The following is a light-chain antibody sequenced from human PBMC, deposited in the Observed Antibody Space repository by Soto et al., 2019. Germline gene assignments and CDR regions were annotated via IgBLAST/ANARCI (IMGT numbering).Light chain of an antibody. CDR1: SSDVGGYNY. Sequence: HSALTQPRSVSGSPGQSVTISCTGTSSDVGGYNYVSWYQQHPGKAPKLMIYDVSKRPSGVPDRVSGSKSGNTASLTISGLQAEDEEDYYCCSYAGSYTWVFGAGTKLTVL. J-gene: IGLJ3*02. CDR2: DVS. CDR3: CSYAGSYTWV. V-gene: IGLV2-11*01.